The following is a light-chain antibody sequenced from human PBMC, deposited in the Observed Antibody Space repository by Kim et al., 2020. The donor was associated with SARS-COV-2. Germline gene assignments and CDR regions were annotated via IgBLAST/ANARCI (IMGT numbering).Light chain of an antibody. V-gene: IGKV1-39*01. CDR2: GAS. J-gene: IGKJ4*01. Sequence: SASVGDRFTITCRASQSISSYLNWYQQTPGKAPNLLIYGASSLQSGVPARFSGSGSGTDFTLTISSLQPEDFVTYYCQQAFITLTFGGGTKVDIK. CDR1: QSISSY. CDR3: QQAFITLT.